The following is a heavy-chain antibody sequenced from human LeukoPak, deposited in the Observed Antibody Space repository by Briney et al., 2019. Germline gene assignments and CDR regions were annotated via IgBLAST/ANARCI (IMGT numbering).Heavy chain of an antibody. J-gene: IGHJ4*02. CDR3: AKDRSMIVLRGFDY. Sequence: LAGGSLRLSCAASGFSFRTYEMNWVRQAPGKGLEWVSAISGSGGSTYYADSVKGRFTISRDNSNNTLFVQMNSLRAEDTAVYYCAKDRSMIVLRGFDYWGQGTLVTVSS. V-gene: IGHV3-23*01. CDR1: GFSFRTYE. CDR2: ISGSGGST. D-gene: IGHD3-22*01.